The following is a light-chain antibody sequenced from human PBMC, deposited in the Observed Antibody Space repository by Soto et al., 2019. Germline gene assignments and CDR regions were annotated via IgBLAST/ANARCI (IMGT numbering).Light chain of an antibody. Sequence: QSALTQPASVSGSPGQSITISCTGTSSDVGDHNYVSWYQQQPGKAPKLMIYAVSNWPSGVSNRFSGSKSGNTASLTISGLQAEDEADYYCSSYTTSSTVIFGGGTQLTVL. J-gene: IGLJ2*01. CDR3: SSYTTSSTVI. CDR2: AVS. CDR1: SSDVGDHNY. V-gene: IGLV2-14*03.